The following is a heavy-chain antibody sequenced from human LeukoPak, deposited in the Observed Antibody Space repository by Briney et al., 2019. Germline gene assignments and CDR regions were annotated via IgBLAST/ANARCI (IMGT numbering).Heavy chain of an antibody. Sequence: SETLSLTCTVSGDSISSTSHYWDWIRQPPGKGPEWIGYIYNSGSTNYNSSLKSRLTISADTSKNQFSLKLSSVTAADTAVYYCARARGATIFQSAFDIWGQGTMVTVSS. CDR1: GDSISSTSHY. D-gene: IGHD5-24*01. J-gene: IGHJ3*02. V-gene: IGHV4-39*07. CDR2: IYNSGST. CDR3: ARARGATIFQSAFDI.